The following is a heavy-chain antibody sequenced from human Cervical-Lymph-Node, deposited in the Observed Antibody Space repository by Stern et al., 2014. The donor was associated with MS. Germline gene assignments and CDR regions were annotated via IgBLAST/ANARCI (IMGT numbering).Heavy chain of an antibody. CDR3: ARGSGRDFFDY. Sequence: VQLVQSGAEVKKPGESLKISCKGSGYSFPNYWIGWVRQMTGKGLEYMGIIYPGASEARYSPSFQGQVTFSADKSTDTAYLQWNSLKVSDTAMYYCARGSGRDFFDYWGQGALVTVSS. CDR2: IYPGASEA. J-gene: IGHJ4*02. CDR1: GYSFPNYW. V-gene: IGHV5-51*01. D-gene: IGHD3-3*01.